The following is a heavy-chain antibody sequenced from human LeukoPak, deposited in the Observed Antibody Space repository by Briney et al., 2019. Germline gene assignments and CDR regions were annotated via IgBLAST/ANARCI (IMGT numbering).Heavy chain of an antibody. CDR3: ARVSSVTTTF. J-gene: IGHJ4*02. CDR2: IYYTGST. D-gene: IGHD4-11*01. CDR1: GVSITTYY. V-gene: IGHV4-59*12. Sequence: PSETLSLTCTVSGVSITTYYWSWIRQPPGKGLEWIGYIYYTGSTNYNPSLKSRVTISADTSKNEFSLKLSSVTAADTAVYYCARVSSVTTTFWGQGTLVTVSS.